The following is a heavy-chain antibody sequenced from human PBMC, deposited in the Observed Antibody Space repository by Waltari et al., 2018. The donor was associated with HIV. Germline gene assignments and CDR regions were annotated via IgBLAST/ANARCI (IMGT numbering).Heavy chain of an antibody. V-gene: IGHV3-23*01. CDR3: ARCQRFLEWLYVYYGMDV. CDR1: EFTFSNYA. Sequence: EVQLLESGGGLAQPGGSLRLSCAVSEFTFSNYAMSWVSQAPGKGLEWVSGISGSGFRTYYADSVKGRFTISRDNSKSTLYLQMNNLRAEDTAVYYCARCQRFLEWLYVYYGMDVWGQGTTVTVSS. J-gene: IGHJ6*02. CDR2: ISGSGFRT. D-gene: IGHD3-3*01.